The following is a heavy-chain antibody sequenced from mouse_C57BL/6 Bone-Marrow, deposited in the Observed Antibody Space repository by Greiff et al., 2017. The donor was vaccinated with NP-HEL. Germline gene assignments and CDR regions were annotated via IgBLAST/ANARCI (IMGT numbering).Heavy chain of an antibody. CDR2: IDPENGDT. Sequence: EVQLQQSGAELVRPGASVKFSCTASGFNIKDDYMHWVKQRPEQGLEWIGWIDPENGDTEYASKFQGKATITADTSSNTAYLQLSSLTSEDTAVYYCTTDGSVLDVWGTGTTVTVSS. CDR1: GFNIKDDY. V-gene: IGHV14-4*01. CDR3: TTDGSVLDV. D-gene: IGHD1-1*01. J-gene: IGHJ1*03.